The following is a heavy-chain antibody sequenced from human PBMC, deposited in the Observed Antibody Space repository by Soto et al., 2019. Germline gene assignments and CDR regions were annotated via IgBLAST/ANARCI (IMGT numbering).Heavy chain of an antibody. CDR3: VRDWYTYRQELFNF. J-gene: IGHJ4*02. CDR1: GFTLSTYW. D-gene: IGHD1-26*01. Sequence: PGGSLRLSCEASGFTLSTYWMHWVRQVPGKGLVWVSRINTDGSITTYADSVKGRFTISRDNAKNMLYLQMNNLRVEDTAVYYCVRDWYTYRQELFNFWGQGTVVTGSS. CDR2: INTDGSIT. V-gene: IGHV3-74*03.